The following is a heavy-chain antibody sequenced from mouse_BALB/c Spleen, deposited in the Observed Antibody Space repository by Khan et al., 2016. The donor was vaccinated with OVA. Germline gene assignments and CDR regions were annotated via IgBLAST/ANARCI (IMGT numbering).Heavy chain of an antibody. CDR2: ISYSGST. V-gene: IGHV3-2*02. CDR1: VYSITSGYG. J-gene: IGHJ2*01. Sequence: QLQESGPGLVKPSQSLSLTCTVTVYSITSGYGWNWIRQFPGNKLEWMGYISYSGSTNYNPSLKSRISITRNTSKNQFFLQLNSVTTEDTATYYWARTARIKYWGQGTTLTVSS. CDR3: ARTARIKY. D-gene: IGHD1-2*01.